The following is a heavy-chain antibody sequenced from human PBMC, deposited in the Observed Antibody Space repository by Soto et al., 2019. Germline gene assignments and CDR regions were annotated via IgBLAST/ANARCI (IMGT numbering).Heavy chain of an antibody. J-gene: IGHJ3*02. CDR3: AGEDLAAPGSTFDI. CDR2: ISNDGSNK. CDR1: TFTFSTYG. D-gene: IGHD6-13*01. Sequence: QVQLVESGGGVVQPGRSLRLSCAASTFTFSTYGMHWVRQAPGKGLEWVAFISNDGSNKYYADSVKGRFTISRDNSRNTLYLQMNNLRADDTAVFYCAGEDLAAPGSTFDIWGQGTMVTVSS. V-gene: IGHV3-30-3*01.